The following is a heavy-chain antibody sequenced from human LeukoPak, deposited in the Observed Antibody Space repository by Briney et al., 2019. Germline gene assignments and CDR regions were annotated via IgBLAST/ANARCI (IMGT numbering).Heavy chain of an antibody. J-gene: IGHJ3*01. CDR2: ISSTGGST. V-gene: IGHV3-23*01. Sequence: GGSLRLSCAASGFTFSSYAMSWVRQAPGKGLEWVSAISSTGGSTYYAHSVKGRLTISRDNSKNTLYLQMTSLRAEDTAIYYCAKDPGGSGSYSVWGQGTMVTVSS. CDR1: GFTFSSYA. D-gene: IGHD3-10*01. CDR3: AKDPGGSGSYSV.